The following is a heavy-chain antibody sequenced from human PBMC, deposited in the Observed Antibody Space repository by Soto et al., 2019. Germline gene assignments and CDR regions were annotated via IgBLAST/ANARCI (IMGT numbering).Heavy chain of an antibody. CDR1: GFTFSSYG. V-gene: IGHV3-33*01. CDR3: PRNGGNFRSDF. Sequence: QVQLVESGGGVVQPGRSLRLSCAASGFTFSSYGMHWVRQAPGKGLEWVAIIWHDGSNKYYADSVKGRFTISRDNSKNTVYLQMDNLRAEETAVYYCPRNGGNFRSDFWGQGTLVTVSS. D-gene: IGHD2-21*02. CDR2: IWHDGSNK. J-gene: IGHJ4*02.